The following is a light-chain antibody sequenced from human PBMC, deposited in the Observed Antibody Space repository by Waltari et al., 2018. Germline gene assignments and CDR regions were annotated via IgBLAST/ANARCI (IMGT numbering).Light chain of an antibody. CDR3: QEYNSAPLT. Sequence: DIQMTQSPSSLAASVGDRVSITCRASQGISNYLVWYQQKPGKVPKLLIDAASTLQLGVPPRFSGSGSGTDFTLTISSLQPEDVATYYCQEYNSAPLTFGGGTKVELK. CDR1: QGISNY. V-gene: IGKV1-27*01. J-gene: IGKJ4*01. CDR2: AAS.